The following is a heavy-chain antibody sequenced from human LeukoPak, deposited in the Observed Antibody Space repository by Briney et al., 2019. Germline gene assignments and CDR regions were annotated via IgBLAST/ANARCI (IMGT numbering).Heavy chain of an antibody. Sequence: SVKVSCKSSGFTFTSSAVQWVRQARGQRLEWIGWIVVGSGNTNYAQKFQERVTITRDMSTSTAYMELSSLGSEDTAVYYCAASPDYYDSSGYSYYFDYWGQGTLVTVSS. CDR3: AASPDYYDSSGYSYYFDY. J-gene: IGHJ4*02. CDR2: IVVGSGNT. V-gene: IGHV1-58*01. D-gene: IGHD3-22*01. CDR1: GFTFTSSA.